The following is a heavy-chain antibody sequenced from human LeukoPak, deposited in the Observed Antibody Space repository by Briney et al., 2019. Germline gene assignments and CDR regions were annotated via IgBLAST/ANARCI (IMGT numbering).Heavy chain of an antibody. CDR2: ISSNGGGT. V-gene: IGHV3-64*01. Sequence: GGSLRLSCAASGFTFSSYAMHWVRQTPGKGLEYVSAISSNGGGTYYANSVKGRFTISRDNSKNTLYLQMGSLRAKDMSVYYCARAVGTYCSGGSCYEAWFDPWGQGTLVTVSS. D-gene: IGHD2-15*01. CDR3: ARAVGTYCSGGSCYEAWFDP. CDR1: GFTFSSYA. J-gene: IGHJ5*02.